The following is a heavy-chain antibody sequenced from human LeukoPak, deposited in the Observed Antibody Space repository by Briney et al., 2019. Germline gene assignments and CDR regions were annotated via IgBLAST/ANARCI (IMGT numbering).Heavy chain of an antibody. CDR3: ARSIEVDAFDI. CDR2: IIPIFGTA. V-gene: IGHV1-69*01. CDR1: GGTFSSYA. Sequence: ASVKVSCKASGGTFSSYAISWVRQAPGQGLEWMGGIIPIFGTANYAQKFQGRVTITADESTSTAYMELSGLRSEDTAVYYCARSIEVDAFDIWGQGTMVTVSS. J-gene: IGHJ3*02. D-gene: IGHD6-19*01.